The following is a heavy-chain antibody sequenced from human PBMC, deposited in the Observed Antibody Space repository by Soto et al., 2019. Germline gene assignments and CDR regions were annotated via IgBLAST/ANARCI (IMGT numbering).Heavy chain of an antibody. Sequence: ASVKVSCKASGYTFSSYHINWLRQSTGQGLEWMGWLNPDSGDTGYSQKFRGRVTMTRNTSISTAYMEVSSLRFEDTAVYYCARGRSSRYSSNRGASYNWFDPWGQGTLVTVSS. V-gene: IGHV1-8*01. CDR2: LNPDSGDT. CDR1: GYTFSSYH. D-gene: IGHD6-13*01. J-gene: IGHJ5*02. CDR3: ARGRSSRYSSNRGASYNWFDP.